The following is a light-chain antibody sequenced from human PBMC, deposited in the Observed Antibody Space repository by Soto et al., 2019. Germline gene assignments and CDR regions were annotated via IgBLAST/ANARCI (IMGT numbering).Light chain of an antibody. V-gene: IGKV1-27*01. CDR1: QDISNS. CDR3: QNYNGAPLT. Sequence: DIQMTQSPSSLSASVGDRVTITCRASQDISNSLAWYQQKPGKVPKVLIYATSILQSGVTARFSGSGSGTDFTHTISHLQPEDVATYYCQNYNGAPLTLCVGQKVEI. J-gene: IGKJ4*01. CDR2: ATS.